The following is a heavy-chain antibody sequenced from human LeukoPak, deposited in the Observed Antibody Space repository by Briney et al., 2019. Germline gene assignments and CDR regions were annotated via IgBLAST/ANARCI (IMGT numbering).Heavy chain of an antibody. CDR1: GFFFSIYT. D-gene: IGHD2-15*01. Sequence: PGGSLRLSCSASGFFFSIYTMYWVRQASGKGPEYVSTISGSGNGGSIYYADSVKGRFTISRDDSKSIVYLQMNGLRSEDTAVYYCVKDFGRVRGTPDSWGQGTLVTVSS. V-gene: IGHV3-64D*06. CDR2: ISGSGNGGSI. J-gene: IGHJ4*02. CDR3: VKDFGRVRGTPDS.